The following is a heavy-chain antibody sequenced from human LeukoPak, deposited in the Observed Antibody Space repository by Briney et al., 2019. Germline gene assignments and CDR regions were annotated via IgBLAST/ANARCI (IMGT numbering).Heavy chain of an antibody. CDR1: GGTFSSYA. CDR2: IIPILGIA. J-gene: IGHJ6*02. CDR3: ARGVNSSSWFYYYCGMDV. D-gene: IGHD6-13*01. Sequence: SVKVSCRASGGTFSSYAISWVRQAPGQGLEWMGRIIPILGIANYAQKFQGRVTITADKSTSTAYMELSSLRSEDTAVYYCARGVNSSSWFYYYCGMDVWGQGTTVTVSS. V-gene: IGHV1-69*04.